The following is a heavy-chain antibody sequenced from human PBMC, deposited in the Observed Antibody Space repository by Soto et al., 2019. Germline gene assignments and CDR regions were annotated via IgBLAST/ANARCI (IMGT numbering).Heavy chain of an antibody. Sequence: ASVKVSCKPSGYTFTGYYICWVRQAPGQGLEWMGWINPNSGGTNYAQKFQGRVTMTRDTSISTAYMELSRLRSDDTAVYYCARNEYSYGYHYYYGMDVWGQGTTVTVSS. CDR3: ARNEYSYGYHYYYGMDV. V-gene: IGHV1-2*02. CDR1: GYTFTGYY. D-gene: IGHD5-18*01. CDR2: INPNSGGT. J-gene: IGHJ6*02.